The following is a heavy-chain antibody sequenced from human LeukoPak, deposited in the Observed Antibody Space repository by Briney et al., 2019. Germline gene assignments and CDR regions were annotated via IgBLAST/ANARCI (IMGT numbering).Heavy chain of an antibody. Sequence: ASVKVSCKVSGYTLTELSMHWVRQAPGKGLEWMGGFDPEDGETIYAQKFQGRVTMTEDTSTDTAYMELSSLRSEDTAVYYCATVQIIAVGAYFDYWGQGTLVTVSS. J-gene: IGHJ4*02. CDR1: GYTLTELS. CDR3: ATVQIIAVGAYFDY. D-gene: IGHD1-26*01. CDR2: FDPEDGET. V-gene: IGHV1-24*01.